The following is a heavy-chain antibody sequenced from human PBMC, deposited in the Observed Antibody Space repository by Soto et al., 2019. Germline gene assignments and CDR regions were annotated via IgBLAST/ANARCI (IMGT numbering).Heavy chain of an antibody. CDR2: ITHSSRFI. CDR3: ARGGGSLSY. V-gene: IGHV3-21*01. Sequence: EVQLVESGGGLVKPGGSLRLSCVASGFTFSDSAMNWVRQAPGKGLEWVLSITHSSRFISYSDSVKGRFTISRDNAQNSVYLELNSLKPEDTAVYYCARGGGSLSYWGQGTLVTVSS. D-gene: IGHD1-26*01. CDR1: GFTFSDSA. J-gene: IGHJ4*02.